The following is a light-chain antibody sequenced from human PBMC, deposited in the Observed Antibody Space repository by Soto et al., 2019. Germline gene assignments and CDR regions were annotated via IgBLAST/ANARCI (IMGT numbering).Light chain of an antibody. CDR3: QQYDRSST. CDR2: AAS. CDR1: QSVSSSQ. J-gene: IGKJ4*01. Sequence: EIVLTQSPGTLSLSPGERATLSCRASQSVSSSQLAWYQQKPGQAPRLLIFAASRRAPGIPDRFSGSGSGSGTDFALIISRLEPEDFAVYYCQQYDRSSTFDGGPKVEIK. V-gene: IGKV3-20*01.